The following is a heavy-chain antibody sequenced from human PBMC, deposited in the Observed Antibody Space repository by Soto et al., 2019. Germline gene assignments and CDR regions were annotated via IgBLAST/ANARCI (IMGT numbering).Heavy chain of an antibody. Sequence: LSLTCAVSGGSISSGGYSWSWIRQPPGKGLEWIGYIYHSASTYYNPSLKSRVTISVDMTKNQFSLKLSAVTAEDMAVYYCATGRSVVTATPHYNWFDHWGQGTLVTVSS. CDR3: ATGRSVVTATPHYNWFDH. CDR1: GGSISSGGYS. J-gene: IGHJ5*02. D-gene: IGHD2-21*02. CDR2: IYHSAST. V-gene: IGHV4-30-2*01.